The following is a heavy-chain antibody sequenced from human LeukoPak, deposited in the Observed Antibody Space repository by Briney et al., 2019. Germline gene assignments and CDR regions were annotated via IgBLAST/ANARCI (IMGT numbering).Heavy chain of an antibody. J-gene: IGHJ4*02. CDR2: INHSGST. CDR3: ARGGDYYDSSGYYFAFDY. V-gene: IGHV4-34*01. D-gene: IGHD3-22*01. CDR1: GGSFSGYY. Sequence: SETLSLTCAVYGGSFSGYYWSWIRQPPGKGLEWIGEINHSGSTNYNPSLKSRVTISVDTSKNQFSLKLSSVTAADTAVYYCARGGDYYDSSGYYFAFDYWGQGTLVTVSS.